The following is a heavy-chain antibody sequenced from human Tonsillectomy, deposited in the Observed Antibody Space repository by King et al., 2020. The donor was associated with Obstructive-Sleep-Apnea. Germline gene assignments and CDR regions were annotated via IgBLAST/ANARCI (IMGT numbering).Heavy chain of an antibody. Sequence: VQLQESGPGLVKPSQTLSLTCTVSGGSISSGGYYWNWIRQHPGKGLEWIGYIYTSGSTHYSPSLKGRVTISVDTSKNQFSLRLTSVTAADTAMYYCARGRATTVITPYYWGPGTLVTVSS. CDR3: ARGRATTVITPYY. J-gene: IGHJ4*02. CDR1: GGSISSGGYY. V-gene: IGHV4-31*03. D-gene: IGHD4-23*01. CDR2: IYTSGST.